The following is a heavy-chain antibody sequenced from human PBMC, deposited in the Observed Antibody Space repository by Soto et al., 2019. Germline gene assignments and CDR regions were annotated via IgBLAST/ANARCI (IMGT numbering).Heavy chain of an antibody. D-gene: IGHD2-15*01. Sequence: EVQLVESGGGLVQPGGSLRLSCAASGFTFSSYSINWIRQAPGKGRELVSFISYTGGSTIYYADSVKGRFTISRDNAKNSVYLQMNSLRAEDTALYYCVRDVGHCSGGGCYAWFDPWGQGTLVTVSS. V-gene: IGHV3-48*01. CDR1: GFTFSSYS. CDR3: VRDVGHCSGGGCYAWFDP. CDR2: ISYTGGSTI. J-gene: IGHJ5*02.